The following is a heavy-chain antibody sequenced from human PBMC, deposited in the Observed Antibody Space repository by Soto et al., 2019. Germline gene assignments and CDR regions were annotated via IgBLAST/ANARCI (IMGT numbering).Heavy chain of an antibody. CDR2: IDPNSGGT. Sequence: ASVKVSCKASGYTFTDYYMHWVRQAPGQGLEWMGWIDPNSGGTNYAQKFQGRVTRTRDTYLSTAYMEVSRLRSDDTAVYYCEAFTRAPESFWGQGTLVTVSS. CDR1: GYTFTDYY. V-gene: IGHV1-2*02. J-gene: IGHJ4*02. CDR3: EAFTRAPESF.